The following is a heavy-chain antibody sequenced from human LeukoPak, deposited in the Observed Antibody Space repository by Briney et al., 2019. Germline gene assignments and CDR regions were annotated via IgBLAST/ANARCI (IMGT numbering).Heavy chain of an antibody. CDR2: IKQDGSEK. J-gene: IGHJ4*02. D-gene: IGHD2-2*01. CDR1: GFTFSSYW. Sequence: GGSLRLSCAASGFTFSSYWMSWVRQAPGKGLEWVANIKQDGSEKYYVDSVKGRFTISRDNAKNSLYLQMNSLRAEDTAVYYCARPQYCSSTSCYPYYFDYWGQGTLVTVSS. CDR3: ARPQYCSSTSCYPYYFDY. V-gene: IGHV3-7*01.